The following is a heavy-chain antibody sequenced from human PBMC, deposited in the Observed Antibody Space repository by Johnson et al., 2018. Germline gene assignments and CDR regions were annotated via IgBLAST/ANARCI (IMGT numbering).Heavy chain of an antibody. CDR1: GVSLSLPQ. J-gene: IGHJ3*01. CDR3: GRESFSMTAGNDGFDF. CDR2: IYEDGST. V-gene: IGHV4-59*11. D-gene: IGHD2/OR15-2a*01. Sequence: QVQLQESGPGLVTPSETLSLICTVSGVSLSLPQWDWIRPPPGKGLEWIGVIYEDGSTHYNPSLKRRVTISVETSKNQLSLKLTSATAADTAVYYCGRESFSMTAGNDGFDFWGQGTMVSVSS.